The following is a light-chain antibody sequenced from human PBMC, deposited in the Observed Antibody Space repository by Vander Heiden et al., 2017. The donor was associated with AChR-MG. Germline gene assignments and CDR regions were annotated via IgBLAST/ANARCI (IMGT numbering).Light chain of an antibody. CDR2: RNN. J-gene: IGLJ1*01. CDR3: AAWDDSLSGAYV. Sequence: SVLTQPPSASGTPGQRVTLSCSGSSSNIRSNEVYGYQQLPGTAPKLLIYRNNQRPAGVPERVSGSKSGTSASLAISGLRTEEEADYYCAAWDDSLSGAYVFGTGTKVTVL. V-gene: IGLV1-47*01. CDR1: SSNIRSNE.